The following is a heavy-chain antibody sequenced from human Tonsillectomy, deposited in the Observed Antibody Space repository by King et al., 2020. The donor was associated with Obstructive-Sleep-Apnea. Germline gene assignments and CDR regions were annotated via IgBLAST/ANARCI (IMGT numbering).Heavy chain of an antibody. CDR1: GFTFPDYT. D-gene: IGHD6-19*01. J-gene: IGHJ3*02. CDR3: TRDGSGWPRDAFDI. Sequence: VQLVESGGGLVQPGRSLRLSCTASGFTFPDYTLSWFRQAPGKGLEWVGFIRTKDYGGTAGYAASVKGRFTISRHDSKSIAYLQMNSLKTEDTALYYCTRDGSGWPRDAFDIWGQGTMVTVSS. V-gene: IGHV3-49*03. CDR2: IRTKDYGGTA.